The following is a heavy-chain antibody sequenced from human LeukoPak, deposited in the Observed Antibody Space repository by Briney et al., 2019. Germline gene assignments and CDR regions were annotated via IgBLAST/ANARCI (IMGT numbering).Heavy chain of an antibody. D-gene: IGHD3-3*01. CDR2: INSDGSGT. V-gene: IGHV3-74*01. J-gene: IGHJ4*02. Sequence: PGGSLRLSCTASGFTFSNYWMHWVRQAPGKGLVWVSHINSDGSGTNHADSAKGRFTISRDHTKNTVYLQMNSLRVEDTALYYCVRGGYDLWDYWGQGTLVTVSS. CDR1: GFTFSNYW. CDR3: VRGGYDLWDY.